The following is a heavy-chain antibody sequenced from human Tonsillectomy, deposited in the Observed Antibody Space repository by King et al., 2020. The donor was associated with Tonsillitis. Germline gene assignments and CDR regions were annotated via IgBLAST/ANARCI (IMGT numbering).Heavy chain of an antibody. J-gene: IGHJ3*02. Sequence: TLKESGPSLVKPTQTLTLTCTFSGFSLNASGVGVGWIRQPPGKALKWLALIYWDDDKRYSPSLKSSLTITKDTSKNQVVLTMTNVDPVDTATYYCAHTGSGGSSVSKDGFDIWGLGTMVTVSS. D-gene: IGHD3-16*01. CDR2: IYWDDDK. V-gene: IGHV2-5*02. CDR1: GFSLNASGVG. CDR3: AHTGSGGSSVSKDGFDI.